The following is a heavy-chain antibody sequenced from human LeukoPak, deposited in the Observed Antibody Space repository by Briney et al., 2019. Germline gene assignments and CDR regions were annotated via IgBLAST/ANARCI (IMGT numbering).Heavy chain of an antibody. Sequence: GESLKISCKGSGYSFTSYWIGWVRQMPGKGLEWMGIIYPGDSDTRYSPSFQGQVTISADKSISTAYLQWSSLKASDTAMYYCARGDCVVVPAAKRESDYYGMDVWGQGTTVTVSS. CDR3: ARGDCVVVPAAKRESDYYGMDV. CDR2: IYPGDSDT. D-gene: IGHD2-2*01. J-gene: IGHJ6*02. V-gene: IGHV5-51*01. CDR1: GYSFTSYW.